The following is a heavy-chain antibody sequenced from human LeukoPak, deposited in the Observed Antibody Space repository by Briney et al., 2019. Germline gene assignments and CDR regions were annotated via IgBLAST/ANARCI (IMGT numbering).Heavy chain of an antibody. CDR2: ISGSGGNT. CDR3: AKIPPTGSAWYGARPGSYFDF. CDR1: GFVFSSYA. J-gene: IGHJ4*02. V-gene: IGHV3-23*01. Sequence: GGSLRLSCAASGFVFSSYAMSWVRQAPGKGLEWVSSISGSGGNTYYADSVKGRFTISRDNSMKTLYLQMNSLRVEDTAIYYCAKIPPTGSAWYGARPGSYFDFWGQGTLVTVSS. D-gene: IGHD6-19*01.